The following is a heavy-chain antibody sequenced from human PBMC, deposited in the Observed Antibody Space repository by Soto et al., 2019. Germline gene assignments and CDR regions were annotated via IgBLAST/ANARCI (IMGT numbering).Heavy chain of an antibody. CDR1: GYSFTTYW. Sequence: GESLKISCKGSGYSFTTYWIGWVRQMPGKGLEWMGIVHPGDSDTRYSPSFQGQVTISADKSISTAYLRWSSLKASDTAMYYCARQWPERMVRRFIDHPYYYGMDVWGQGTTVTVSS. V-gene: IGHV5-51*01. D-gene: IGHD3-10*01. CDR2: VHPGDSDT. CDR3: ARQWPERMVRRFIDHPYYYGMDV. J-gene: IGHJ6*02.